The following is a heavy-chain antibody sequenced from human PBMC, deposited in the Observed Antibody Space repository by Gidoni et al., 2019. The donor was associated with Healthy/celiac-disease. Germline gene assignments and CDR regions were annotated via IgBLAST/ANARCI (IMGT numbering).Heavy chain of an antibody. V-gene: IGHV5-51*01. CDR2: IYPGDSDT. J-gene: IGHJ4*02. Sequence: EVQLVQSGAEVKKPGESLQISCKGSGYSVTSYWIGWVRQMPGKGLEWMGIIYPGDSDTRYSPSFQGQVTISADKSISTAYLQWSSLKASDTAMYYCAIRRCSGGSCYPPDYWGQGTLVTVSS. CDR1: GYSVTSYW. D-gene: IGHD2-15*01. CDR3: AIRRCSGGSCYPPDY.